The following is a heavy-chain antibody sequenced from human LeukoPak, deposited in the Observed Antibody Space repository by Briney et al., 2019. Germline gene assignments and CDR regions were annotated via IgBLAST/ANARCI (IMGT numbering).Heavy chain of an antibody. Sequence: GESLKISCKGSGYSFTCYWIGWVRQMPGKGLEWMGIIYPGDSDTRYSPSFRGQVTISADKSISTAYLQWSSLKASDTAMYYCARDSRDGYNLGDYWGQGTLVTVSS. CDR2: IYPGDSDT. CDR3: ARDSRDGYNLGDY. J-gene: IGHJ4*02. D-gene: IGHD5-24*01. CDR1: GYSFTCYW. V-gene: IGHV5-51*01.